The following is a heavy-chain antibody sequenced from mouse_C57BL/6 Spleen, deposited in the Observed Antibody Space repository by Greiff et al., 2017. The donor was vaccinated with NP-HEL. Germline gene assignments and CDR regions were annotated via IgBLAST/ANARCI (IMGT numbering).Heavy chain of an antibody. CDR3: ARSRGYGSSYGYFDV. Sequence: QVQLKQSGAELARPGASVKLSCKASGYTFTSYGISWVKQRTGQGLEWIGEIYPRSGNTYYNEKFKGKATLTADKSSSTAYMELRSLTSEDSAVYFCARSRGYGSSYGYFDVWGTGTTVTVSS. D-gene: IGHD1-1*01. J-gene: IGHJ1*03. CDR1: GYTFTSYG. V-gene: IGHV1-81*01. CDR2: IYPRSGNT.